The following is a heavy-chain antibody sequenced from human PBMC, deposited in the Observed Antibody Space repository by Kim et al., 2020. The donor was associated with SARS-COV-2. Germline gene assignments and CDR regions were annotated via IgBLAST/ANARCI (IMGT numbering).Heavy chain of an antibody. D-gene: IGHD5-18*01. V-gene: IGHV1-24*01. J-gene: IGHJ4*02. CDR2: FDPEDGET. CDR1: GYTLSELS. CDR3: ATRVRGYSYGYHFDY. Sequence: ASVKVSCKVSGYTLSELSMHWVRQAPGKGLEWMGGFDPEDGETIYAQKFQGRVTMTEDTSTDTAYMELSSLRSEDTAVYYCATRVRGYSYGYHFDYWGQGTLVTVSS.